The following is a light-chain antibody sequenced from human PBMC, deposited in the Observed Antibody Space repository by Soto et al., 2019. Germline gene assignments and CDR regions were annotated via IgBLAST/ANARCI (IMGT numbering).Light chain of an antibody. CDR2: EVS. CDR3: SSYAGSNNVV. Sequence: QSALTQPPSASGSPGQSVTISCTGTSSEVGGYNYVSWYQQHPGKAPKVMIYEVSKRASGVPDRFSGSKSGNTASLTVSGLQAEDEADYYCSSYAGSNNVVFGGGTKLTVL. J-gene: IGLJ2*01. V-gene: IGLV2-8*01. CDR1: SSEVGGYNY.